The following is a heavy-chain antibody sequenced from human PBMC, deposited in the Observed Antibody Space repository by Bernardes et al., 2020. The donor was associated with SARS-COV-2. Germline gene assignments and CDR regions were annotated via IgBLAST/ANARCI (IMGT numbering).Heavy chain of an antibody. Sequence: ASVKVSCKASGYAFADYYLHWVRQAPGQGLEWMGWINPKTGGTNYAPTFPGRVTMTRDTSINTVYLELSRLRSHDTAVYYCARRAIPVGFGVDSWFDPWGQGTLVSVSS. D-gene: IGHD3-3*01. CDR1: GYAFADYY. CDR3: ARRAIPVGFGVDSWFDP. V-gene: IGHV1-2*02. CDR2: INPKTGGT. J-gene: IGHJ5*02.